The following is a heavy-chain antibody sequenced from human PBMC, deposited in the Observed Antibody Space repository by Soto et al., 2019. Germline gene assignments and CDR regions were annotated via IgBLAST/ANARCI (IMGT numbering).Heavy chain of an antibody. CDR1: GFTFTSSA. Sequence: SVKVSCKASGFTFTSSAVQWVRQARGQRLEWMGWIVAGSGNTNYAQKLQGRVTMTTDTSTSTAYMELRSLRSDDTAVYYCARDGSGYDLARRYFDYWGQGTLVTVSS. V-gene: IGHV1-58*01. J-gene: IGHJ4*02. CDR3: ARDGSGYDLARRYFDY. CDR2: IVAGSGNT. D-gene: IGHD5-12*01.